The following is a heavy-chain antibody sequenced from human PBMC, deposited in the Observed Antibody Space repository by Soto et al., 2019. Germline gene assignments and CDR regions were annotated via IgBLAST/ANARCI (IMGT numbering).Heavy chain of an antibody. CDR3: ARDYNYAMDV. V-gene: IGHV3-48*02. CDR2: INIISSSI. Sequence: EVQVVESGGGLVQPGGSLRLSCAASGFTFNSYSMNWVRQAPGKGLEWISYINIISSSIYYADSVKARFTVSTDSAKTSLYLQMNSPREEDTAVYYCARDYNYAMDVWGQGATVTVSS. J-gene: IGHJ6*02. CDR1: GFTFNSYS.